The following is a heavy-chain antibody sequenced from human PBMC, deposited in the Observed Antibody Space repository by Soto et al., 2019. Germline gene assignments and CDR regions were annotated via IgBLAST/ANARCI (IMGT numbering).Heavy chain of an antibody. CDR1: GYTFTSYA. Sequence: ASVKVSCKASGYTFTSYAMHWVRQAPGQRLEWMGWINAGNGNTKYSQKFQGRVTITRDTSASTAYMELSSLRSEDTAVYYCARAASHDYHAFDIWGQGTMVTVSS. V-gene: IGHV1-3*01. CDR2: INAGNGNT. J-gene: IGHJ3*02. CDR3: ARAASHDYHAFDI. D-gene: IGHD4-17*01.